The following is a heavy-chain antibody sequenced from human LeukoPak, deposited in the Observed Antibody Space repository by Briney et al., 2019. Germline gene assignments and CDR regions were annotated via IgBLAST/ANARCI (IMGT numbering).Heavy chain of an antibody. CDR1: GGSISSYY. CDR2: IYYSGST. J-gene: IGHJ6*03. D-gene: IGHD3-22*01. V-gene: IGHV4-59*01. Sequence: SETLSLTCTVSGGSISSYYLSWIRQPPGKGLEWIGYIYYSGSTNYDPSLKSRVTISVDTSKNQFSLKLSSVTAADTAVYYCARVRSLYYYDSSVYYHYYYYMDVWGKGTTVTVSS. CDR3: ARVRSLYYYDSSVYYHYYYYMDV.